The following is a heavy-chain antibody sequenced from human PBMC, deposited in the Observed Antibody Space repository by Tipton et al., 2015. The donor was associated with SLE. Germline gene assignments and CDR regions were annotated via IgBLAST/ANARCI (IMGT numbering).Heavy chain of an antibody. D-gene: IGHD3-3*01. CDR1: GGSISSGGYS. Sequence: TLSLTCAVSGGSISSGGYSWSWIRQPPGKGLEWIGEVNHSGSTNYNPSLESRVTIFVDTSKNQFSLKLKSVTAADTAVYYCARGWDYDFWSGYADYWGQGTLVTVSS. V-gene: IGHV4-30-2*01. CDR2: VNHSGST. J-gene: IGHJ4*02. CDR3: ARGWDYDFWSGYADY.